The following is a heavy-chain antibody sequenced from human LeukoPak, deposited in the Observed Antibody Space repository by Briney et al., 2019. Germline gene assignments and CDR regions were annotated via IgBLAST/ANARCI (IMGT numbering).Heavy chain of an antibody. CDR2: IYYSGST. J-gene: IGHJ4*02. CDR1: GGSISSSSYY. CDR3: ARPQPYYYDSSGQITGFDY. Sequence: SETLSLTCTVSGGSISSSSYYWGWIRQPPGKGLEWIGSIYYSGSTYYNPSLKSRVTISVDTPKNQFSLKLSSVTAADTAVYYCARPQPYYYDSSGQITGFDYWGQGTLVTVSS. V-gene: IGHV4-39*01. D-gene: IGHD3-22*01.